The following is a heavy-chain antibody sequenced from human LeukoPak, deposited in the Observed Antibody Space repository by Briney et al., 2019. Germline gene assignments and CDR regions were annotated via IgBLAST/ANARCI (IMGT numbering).Heavy chain of an antibody. V-gene: IGHV3-53*01. Sequence: AGGSLRLSCAASGFTVSSNYMSWVRQAPGKGLEWVSVIYSGGSTYYADSVKGRFTISRDNSKNTLYLQMNSLRAEDTAVYYCASQVVVAAPYYFDYWGQGTLVTVSS. CDR2: IYSGGST. J-gene: IGHJ4*02. D-gene: IGHD2-15*01. CDR3: ASQVVVAAPYYFDY. CDR1: GFTVSSNY.